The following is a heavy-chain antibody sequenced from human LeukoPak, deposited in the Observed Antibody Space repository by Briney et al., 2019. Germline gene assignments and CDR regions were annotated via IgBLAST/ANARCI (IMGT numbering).Heavy chain of an antibody. CDR1: GVTVSSNY. D-gene: IGHD3-22*01. V-gene: IGHV3-53*01. CDR2: MYSGGST. Sequence: GGSLRLSCAASGVTVSSNYMSWVRQAPGKGLEWVSVMYSGGSTYYADSVQGRFTISRDSSKNTLYLQMNSLRAEDTAVYYCARKYYYDSSGSDAFDIRGQGTMVTVSS. J-gene: IGHJ3*02. CDR3: ARKYYYDSSGSDAFDI.